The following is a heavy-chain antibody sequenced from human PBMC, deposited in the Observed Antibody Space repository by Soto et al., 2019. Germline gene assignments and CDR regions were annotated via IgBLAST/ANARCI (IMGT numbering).Heavy chain of an antibody. CDR2: ITGSSSSI. V-gene: IGHV3-48*01. D-gene: IGHD3-22*01. J-gene: IGHJ6*02. CDR3: AKNWLTVYYYYGMDV. Sequence: GSLRLSCAASGFTFKNYNMNWVRQAPGKGLEWISYITGSSSSIYYSDSVKGRFTISRDNSKNTLYLQMNSLRAEDTAVYYCAKNWLTVYYYYGMDVWGQGTTVTVSS. CDR1: GFTFKNYN.